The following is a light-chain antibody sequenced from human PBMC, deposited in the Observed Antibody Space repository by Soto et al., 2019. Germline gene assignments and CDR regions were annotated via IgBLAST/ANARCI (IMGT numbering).Light chain of an antibody. CDR3: LQDYNYPYT. CDR1: PGIRND. J-gene: IGKJ2*01. CDR2: AAS. V-gene: IGKV1-6*01. Sequence: AIQMTQSPSSLSASVGDIVTITCRSSPGIRNDVGWYQQKPGKAPKLLIYAASSLDSVVPSRFSGSGSGKYFTITISSLQPEDFANYYWLQDYNYPYTFGQGTKLEIK.